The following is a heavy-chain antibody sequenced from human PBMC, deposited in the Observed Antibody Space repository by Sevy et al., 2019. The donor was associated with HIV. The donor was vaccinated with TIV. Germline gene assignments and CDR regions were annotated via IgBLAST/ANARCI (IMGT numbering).Heavy chain of an antibody. J-gene: IGHJ3*02. CDR2: ISGGDSST. Sequence: GGSLRLSCAASGFTFSTYAMSWVRQAPGKGLEWVSAISGGDSSTYYADSVKGRFTISRDNSKNTLYLQMNSLRAEDTAVYYCAKDQATIVWDSFDIWGQGTMVTVSS. D-gene: IGHD3-16*02. V-gene: IGHV3-23*01. CDR3: AKDQATIVWDSFDI. CDR1: GFTFSTYA.